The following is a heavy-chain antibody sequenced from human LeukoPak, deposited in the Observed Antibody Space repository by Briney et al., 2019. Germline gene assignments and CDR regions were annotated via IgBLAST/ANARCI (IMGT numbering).Heavy chain of an antibody. CDR1: GYTFPNYG. CDR3: ARGAYYGSGSPSDY. Sequence: ASVKVSCKASGYTFPNYGISWVRQAPGQGLEWMGWISADNGNTNYAQKLQGRVTLTTDTSTSTAYMELRSLRSDDTAVYYCARGAYYGSGSPSDYWGQGTLVTVSS. J-gene: IGHJ4*02. D-gene: IGHD3-10*01. V-gene: IGHV1-18*01. CDR2: ISADNGNT.